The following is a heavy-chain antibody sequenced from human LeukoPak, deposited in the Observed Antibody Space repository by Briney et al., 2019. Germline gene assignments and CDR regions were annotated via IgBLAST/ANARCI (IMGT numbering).Heavy chain of an antibody. CDR3: AREYSGSFRSAEELGY. D-gene: IGHD1-26*01. Sequence: SVKVSCKASGGTFSSYAISWVRQAPGQGLEWMGGIIPIFGTANYAQKFQGRVTITADESTSTAYMELSSLRSEDTAVCYCAREYSGSFRSAEELGYWGQGTLVTVSS. CDR2: IIPIFGTA. J-gene: IGHJ4*02. V-gene: IGHV1-69*13. CDR1: GGTFSSYA.